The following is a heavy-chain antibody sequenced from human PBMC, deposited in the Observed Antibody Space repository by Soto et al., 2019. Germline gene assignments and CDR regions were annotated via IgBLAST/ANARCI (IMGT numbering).Heavy chain of an antibody. CDR2: FDPEDGET. CDR1: GYTLHEFS. J-gene: IGHJ5*02. D-gene: IGHD2-2*01. Sequence: ASVKDSCKVSGYTLHEFSMHWVRQAPGKGLEWMGGFDPEDGETIYAQKFQGRVTMTEDTSTDTAYMELSSLRSEDTAVYYCATLPSYCSSRQCWFDPWGQGILVTVSS. V-gene: IGHV1-24*01. CDR3: ATLPSYCSSRQCWFDP.